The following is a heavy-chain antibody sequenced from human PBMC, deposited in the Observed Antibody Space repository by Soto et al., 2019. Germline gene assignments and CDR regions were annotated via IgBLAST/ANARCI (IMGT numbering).Heavy chain of an antibody. CDR3: ATRPSWDYYFDY. V-gene: IGHV4-31*03. J-gene: IGHJ4*02. Sequence: LSLTCTVSGGSISSGGYYWSWIRQHPGKGLEWIGYIYYSGSTYYNPSLKSRVTISVDTSKNQFSLKLSSVTAADTAVYYCATRPSWDYYFDYWGQGTLVTVSS. CDR2: IYYSGST. CDR1: GGSISSGGYY. D-gene: IGHD6-13*01.